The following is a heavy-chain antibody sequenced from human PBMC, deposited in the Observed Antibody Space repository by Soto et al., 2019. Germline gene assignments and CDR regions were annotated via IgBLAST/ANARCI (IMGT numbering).Heavy chain of an antibody. J-gene: IGHJ6*02. CDR2: IIPIFGTA. CDR1: GGTFSSYA. Sequence: GASVKVSCKASGGTFSSYAISWVRQAPGQGLERMGGIIPIFGTANYAQKFQGRVTITADESTSTAYMELSSLRSEDTAVYYCASNIAVAGRGGPYYYYGMDVWGQGTTVTVSS. CDR3: ASNIAVAGRGGPYYYYGMDV. D-gene: IGHD6-19*01. V-gene: IGHV1-69*13.